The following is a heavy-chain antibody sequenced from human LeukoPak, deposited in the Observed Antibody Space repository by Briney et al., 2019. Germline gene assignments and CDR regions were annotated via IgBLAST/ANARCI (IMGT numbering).Heavy chain of an antibody. J-gene: IGHJ4*02. CDR1: GGSISSYY. CDR3: AGRSGYYPYYFDY. V-gene: IGHV4-59*01. Sequence: SETLSLTCTVSGGSISSYYWSWIRQPPGKGLEWIGYMYYGGSTNYNPSLKSRVTISVDTSKNQFSLKLSSVTAADTAVYYCAGRSGYYPYYFDYWGQGTLVTVSS. CDR2: MYYGGST. D-gene: IGHD3-22*01.